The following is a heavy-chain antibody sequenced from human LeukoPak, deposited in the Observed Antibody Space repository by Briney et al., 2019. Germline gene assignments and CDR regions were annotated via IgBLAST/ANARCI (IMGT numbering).Heavy chain of an antibody. CDR1: GGSISSSSYY. V-gene: IGHV4-39*02. Sequence: SETLSLTCTVSGGSISSSSYYWGWIRQPPGKGLEWIGSIYTSGSTNYNPSLKGRVTISVDTSKNQFSLKLSSVTAADTAVYYCAKDHLIPPIFDYWGQGTLVTVSS. D-gene: IGHD2-21*01. J-gene: IGHJ4*02. CDR3: AKDHLIPPIFDY. CDR2: IYTSGST.